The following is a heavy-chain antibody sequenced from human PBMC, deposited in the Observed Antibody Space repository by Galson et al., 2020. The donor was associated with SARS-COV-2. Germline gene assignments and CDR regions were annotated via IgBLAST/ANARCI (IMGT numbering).Heavy chain of an antibody. CDR3: AREHSSGWHAAPPLGIKDSFDM. D-gene: IGHD6-19*01. Sequence: SETLSLTCTVSGGSVSSPDYYWTWIRQSPGKGLEWIGYIYYSGSTYSNPSLQSRLTMSIYTSKNQFSLTLSSVTAADTAMYYCAREHSSGWHAAPPLGIKDSFDMWGRGTMVPVSS. J-gene: IGHJ3*02. CDR2: IYYSGST. V-gene: IGHV4-30-4*01. CDR1: GGSVSSPDYY.